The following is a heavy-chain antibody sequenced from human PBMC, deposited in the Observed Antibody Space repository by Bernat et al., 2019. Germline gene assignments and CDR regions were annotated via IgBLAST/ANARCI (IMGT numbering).Heavy chain of an antibody. Sequence: EVQLLESGGGLVQPGGSLRLSCAASGFTFSSYAMSWVRQAPGKGLEWFSAISGSGGSTYYADSVKGRFTISRDNSKNTLYLQMNSLRAEDTAVYYCAKCPIRPTEFDYWGQGTLVTVSS. CDR1: GFTFSSYA. CDR3: AKCPIRPTEFDY. CDR2: ISGSGGST. V-gene: IGHV3-23*01. J-gene: IGHJ4*02.